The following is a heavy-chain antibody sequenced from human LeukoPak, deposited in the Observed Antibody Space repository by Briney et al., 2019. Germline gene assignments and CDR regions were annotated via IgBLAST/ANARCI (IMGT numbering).Heavy chain of an antibody. CDR3: ARTIAAAGTNWFDP. J-gene: IGHJ5*02. CDR2: IYYSGYT. V-gene: IGHV4-59*08. Sequence: SETLSLTCTVSGGSISNYYWSWIRQPPGKGLEWIGYIYYSGYTNYNPSLKSRVTISVDTSKNQFSLKLSSVTAADTAVYYCARTIAAAGTNWFDPWGQGTLVTVSS. CDR1: GGSISNYY. D-gene: IGHD6-13*01.